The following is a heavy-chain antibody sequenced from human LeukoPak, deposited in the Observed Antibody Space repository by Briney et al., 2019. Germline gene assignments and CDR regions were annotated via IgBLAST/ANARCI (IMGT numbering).Heavy chain of an antibody. Sequence: PSETLSLTCAVSGYSIRSGYYWGWIRQPPGKGLEWIGSIYHSGSTYYNPPLKSRVTISVDTSKNQFSLKLSSVTAADTAVYYCARGHYDYGDYFDYWGQGTLVTVSS. D-gene: IGHD4-17*01. CDR2: IYHSGST. CDR3: ARGHYDYGDYFDY. J-gene: IGHJ4*02. CDR1: GYSIRSGYY. V-gene: IGHV4-38-2*01.